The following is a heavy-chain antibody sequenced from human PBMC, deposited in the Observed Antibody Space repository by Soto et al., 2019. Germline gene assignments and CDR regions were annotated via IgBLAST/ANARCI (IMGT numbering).Heavy chain of an antibody. V-gene: IGHV5-51*01. Sequence: GESLKISCKGSGYSFTSYWIGWVRQMPGKGLEWMGIIYPGDSDTRYSPSFQGQVTISADKSISTAYLQWSSLKASDTAMYYCARLRSPPSYYYYYGMDVWGQGTTVTV. D-gene: IGHD6-13*01. CDR3: ARLRSPPSYYYYYGMDV. J-gene: IGHJ6*02. CDR1: GYSFTSYW. CDR2: IYPGDSDT.